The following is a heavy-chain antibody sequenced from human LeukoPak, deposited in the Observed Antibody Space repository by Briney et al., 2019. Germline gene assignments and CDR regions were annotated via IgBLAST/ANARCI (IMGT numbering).Heavy chain of an antibody. CDR3: TRDGFDYDFWSGYYEFDY. CDR1: GLTFGDYA. D-gene: IGHD3-3*01. J-gene: IGHJ4*02. CDR2: IRSKAYGGTT. V-gene: IGHV3-49*04. Sequence: GGSLRLSCTASGLTFGDYAMSWVRQAPGKGLEWVGFIRSKAYGGTTEYAASVKGRFTISRDDSKSIAYLQMNSLKTEDTAVYYCTRDGFDYDFWSGYYEFDYCGQGTLVTVSS.